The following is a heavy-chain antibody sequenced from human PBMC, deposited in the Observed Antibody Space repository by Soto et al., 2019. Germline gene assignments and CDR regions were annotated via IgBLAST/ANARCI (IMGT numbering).Heavy chain of an antibody. CDR1: GVPFSVYY. CDR2: INHSGNT. V-gene: IGHV4-34*01. J-gene: IGHJ4*01. D-gene: IGHD1-26*01. Sequence: SETLSLTCAGYGVPFSVYYLSLSRQPPGKGLEWIGEINHSGNTNYNPSLKSRVTMLVDTSKNQFSLSLSSVTAADTAVYYCANLIVFHSSYYHDYLGHGTLVTVSS. CDR3: ANLIVFHSSYYHDY.